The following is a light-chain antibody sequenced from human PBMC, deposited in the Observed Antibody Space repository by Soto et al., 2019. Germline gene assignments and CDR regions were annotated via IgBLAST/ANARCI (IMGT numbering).Light chain of an antibody. CDR2: DVS. J-gene: IGLJ2*01. CDR3: RSYTRSRTVV. Sequence: QSALTQPASVSGSPGQSITISCTGTSSDIGAYNFVSWYQQHPGKAPKLMIYDVSNRPSGVSNRFSGSKSGNTASLTISGLLADDEADYYCRSYTRSRTVVFGGGTQLTVL. V-gene: IGLV2-14*01. CDR1: SSDIGAYNF.